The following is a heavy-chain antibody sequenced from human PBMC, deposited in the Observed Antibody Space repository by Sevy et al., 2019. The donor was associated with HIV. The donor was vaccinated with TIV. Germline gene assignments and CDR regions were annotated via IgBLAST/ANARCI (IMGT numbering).Heavy chain of an antibody. J-gene: IGHJ6*02. CDR2: ISWNSGSI. Sequence: GGSLRLSCAASGFTFDDYAMHWVRQAPGKGLEWVSGISWNSGSIGYADSVKGRFTISRDNAKNSLYLQMNSLRAEDTALYYCAKYRPGGEYCTNGVCRHYYYYGMDVWGQGTTVTVSS. CDR3: AKYRPGGEYCTNGVCRHYYYYGMDV. V-gene: IGHV3-9*01. CDR1: GFTFDDYA. D-gene: IGHD2-8*01.